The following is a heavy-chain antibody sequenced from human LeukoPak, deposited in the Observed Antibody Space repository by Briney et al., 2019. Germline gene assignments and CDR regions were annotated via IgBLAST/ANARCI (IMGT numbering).Heavy chain of an antibody. CDR3: AKSIYHRYRSPIDP. D-gene: IGHD6-13*01. J-gene: IGHJ5*02. CDR2: ISYDGSNK. CDR1: GFTFSSYG. Sequence: GRSLRLSCAASGFTFSSYGMHWVRQAPGKGLEWVAVISYDGSNKYYADSVKGRFTISRDNSKNTLYLQMNSLRAEDTAVYYCAKSIYHRYRSPIDPWGQGTLVTVSS. V-gene: IGHV3-30*18.